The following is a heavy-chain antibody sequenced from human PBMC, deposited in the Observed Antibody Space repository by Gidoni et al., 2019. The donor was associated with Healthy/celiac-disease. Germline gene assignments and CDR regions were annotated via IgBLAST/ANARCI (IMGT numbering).Heavy chain of an antibody. D-gene: IGHD2-8*02. CDR3: AREGGCTGGVCYYPVLYFDY. Sequence: QVQLQQWGAGLLKPSETLSLTCAVYGGSFSGYYWSWIRQPPGKGLEWIGEINHSGSTNYNPSLKSRVTISVDTSKNQFSLKLSSVTAADTAVYYCAREGGCTGGVCYYPVLYFDYWGQGTLVTVSS. J-gene: IGHJ4*02. CDR1: GGSFSGYY. CDR2: INHSGST. V-gene: IGHV4-34*01.